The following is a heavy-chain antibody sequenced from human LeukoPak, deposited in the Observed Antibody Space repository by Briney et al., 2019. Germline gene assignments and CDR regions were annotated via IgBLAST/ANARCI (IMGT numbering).Heavy chain of an antibody. CDR3: AKGGSYVSFDY. Sequence: GGSLRLSCAASGFTFRSYSMHWVRQAPGKGLEWVSTISGSGGDTFKADSVKGRFTISRDNSKNTLYLQMNSLRAEDTAVYYCAKGGSYVSFDYWGQGTLVTVSS. V-gene: IGHV3-23*01. D-gene: IGHD1-26*01. CDR1: GFTFRSYS. J-gene: IGHJ4*02. CDR2: ISGSGGDT.